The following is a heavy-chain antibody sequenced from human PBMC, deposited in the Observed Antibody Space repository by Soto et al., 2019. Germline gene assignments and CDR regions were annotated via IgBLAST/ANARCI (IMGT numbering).Heavy chain of an antibody. Sequence: QVQLVESGGGVVQPGRSLRLSCAASGFTFSSYAMHWVRQAPGKGLEWVAVISYDGSNKYYADSVKGRFTISRDNSENTLYLQMNSLRAEDTAVYYCARVQRLGNWNDFDYWGQGTLVTVSS. J-gene: IGHJ4*02. V-gene: IGHV3-30-3*01. D-gene: IGHD1-20*01. CDR1: GFTFSSYA. CDR3: ARVQRLGNWNDFDY. CDR2: ISYDGSNK.